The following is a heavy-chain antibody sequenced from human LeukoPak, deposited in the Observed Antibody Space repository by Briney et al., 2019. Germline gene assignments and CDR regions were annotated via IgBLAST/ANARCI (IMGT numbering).Heavy chain of an antibody. CDR3: ARGRVEVVVVPAATYYYYYIDV. D-gene: IGHD2-2*01. CDR2: INHSGST. V-gene: IGHV4-34*01. Sequence: SETLSLTCAVYGGSFSGYYWSWIRQPPGKGLEWIGEINHSGSTNYNPSLKSRVTISVDTSKNQFSLKLSSVTAADTAVYYCARGRVEVVVVPAATYYYYYIDVWGKGTTVTVSS. J-gene: IGHJ6*03. CDR1: GGSFSGYY.